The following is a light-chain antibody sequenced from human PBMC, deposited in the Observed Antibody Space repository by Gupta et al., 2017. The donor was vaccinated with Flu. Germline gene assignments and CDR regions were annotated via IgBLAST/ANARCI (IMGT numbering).Light chain of an antibody. Sequence: RVTISCSGSSSNIGSNTVNGYQQVPGTAPKLLSYSDNQRPSGVPDRFSGSRSGTSASLDISGLQAEDEADYYCAAWHDSLIGYVFGTGTKLTVL. CDR3: AAWHDSLIGYV. J-gene: IGLJ1*01. V-gene: IGLV1-44*01. CDR1: SSNIGSNT. CDR2: SDN.